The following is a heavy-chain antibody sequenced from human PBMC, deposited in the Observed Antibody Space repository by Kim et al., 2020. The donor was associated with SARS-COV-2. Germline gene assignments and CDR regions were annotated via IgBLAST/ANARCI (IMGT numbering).Heavy chain of an antibody. CDR3: AKDQEWLVLYY. CDR2: ISYDGSNK. V-gene: IGHV3-30*18. J-gene: IGHJ4*02. Sequence: GGSLRLSCAASGFTFSSYGMHWVRQAPGKGLEWVAVISYDGSNKYYADSVKGRFTISRDNSKNTLYLQMNSLRAEDTAVYYCAKDQEWLVLYYWGQGTLVTVSS. D-gene: IGHD6-19*01. CDR1: GFTFSSYG.